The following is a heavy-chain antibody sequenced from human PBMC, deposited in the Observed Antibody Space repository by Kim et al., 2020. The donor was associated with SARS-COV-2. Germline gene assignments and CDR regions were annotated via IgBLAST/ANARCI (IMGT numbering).Heavy chain of an antibody. V-gene: IGHV3-21*01. CDR3: ATSIAGAQ. Sequence: GGSLRLSCAASGFKFSDYTMIWVRQAPGKGLEWVSSISSTSSHIHYADSVKGLFTISKDNAKNSVYLQMNSLRAEDTAVYYCATSIAGAQWGQGTPVTVSS. J-gene: IGHJ1*01. CDR1: GFKFSDYT. CDR2: ISSTSSHI. D-gene: IGHD1-26*01.